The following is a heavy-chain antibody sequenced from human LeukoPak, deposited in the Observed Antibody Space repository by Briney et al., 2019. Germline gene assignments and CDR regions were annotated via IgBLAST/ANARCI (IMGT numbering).Heavy chain of an antibody. CDR3: ARDSSWSYSSYYGMDV. J-gene: IGHJ6*02. CDR1: GYTFTSYG. V-gene: IGHV1-18*01. CDR2: ISAHNGNT. D-gene: IGHD6-13*01. Sequence: ASVKVSCKASGYTFTSYGISWVRQAPGQGLEWMGWISAHNGNTDYAQKLQGRVTMTTDTSTSTAYMELRSLRSDDTAVYYCARDSSWSYSSYYGMDVWGQGTLVTVSS.